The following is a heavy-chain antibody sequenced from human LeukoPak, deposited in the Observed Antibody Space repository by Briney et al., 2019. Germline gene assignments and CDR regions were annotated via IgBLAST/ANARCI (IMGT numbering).Heavy chain of an antibody. V-gene: IGHV3-23*01. J-gene: IGHJ4*02. D-gene: IGHD6-19*01. Sequence: GGSLRLSCAASGFTFSSYAMSWVRQAPGKGLEWVSAISGSGGSTYYADSVKGRFTISRDNSKNTLYLQMNSLRAEDTAVYYCARGLRASQSAVAGTCYFDYWGQGTLVTVSS. CDR1: GFTFSSYA. CDR2: ISGSGGST. CDR3: ARGLRASQSAVAGTCYFDY.